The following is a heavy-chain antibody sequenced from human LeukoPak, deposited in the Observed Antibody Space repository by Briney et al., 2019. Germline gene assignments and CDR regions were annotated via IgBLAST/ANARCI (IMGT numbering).Heavy chain of an antibody. Sequence: ASVKVSCKASGYPFTDYYMHWVRQAPGQGLEWMGWINPNSGGTNYAQKFQGRVTMTRDTSISTAYMELSRLRSDDTAVYYCARDGGSGWSDRYYFDYWGQGTLVTVSS. CDR1: GYPFTDYY. J-gene: IGHJ4*02. CDR3: ARDGGSGWSDRYYFDY. D-gene: IGHD6-19*01. V-gene: IGHV1-2*02. CDR2: INPNSGGT.